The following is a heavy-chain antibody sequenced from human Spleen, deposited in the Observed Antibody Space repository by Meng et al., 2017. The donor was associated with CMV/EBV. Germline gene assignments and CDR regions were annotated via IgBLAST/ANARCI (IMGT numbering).Heavy chain of an antibody. Sequence: QLQLQESGPGLVKPSETLSLTCTVSGGSISSSSYYWGWIRQPPGKGLEWIGSIYYSGSTYYNPSLKSRVTISVDTSKNQFSLKLSSVTAADTAVYYCARADFWSGYYRGGIFYWGQGTLVTVFS. CDR2: IYYSGST. CDR3: ARADFWSGYYRGGIFY. D-gene: IGHD3-3*01. V-gene: IGHV4-39*07. CDR1: GGSISSSSYY. J-gene: IGHJ4*02.